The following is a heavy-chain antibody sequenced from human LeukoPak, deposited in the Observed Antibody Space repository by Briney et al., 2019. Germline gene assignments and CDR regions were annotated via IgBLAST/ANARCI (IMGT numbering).Heavy chain of an antibody. CDR3: ARAKPKNMVRGLIMRRESRYYFDY. CDR1: GLTISSYS. D-gene: IGHD3-10*01. J-gene: IGHJ4*02. Sequence: PGGSLRLSCAASGLTISSYSMNWVRQAPGKGLQWVSYISSSSSTIYYADSVKGRFTISRDNAKNSLYLQMNSLRAEDTAVYYCARAKPKNMVRGLIMRRESRYYFDYWGQGTLVTVSS. CDR2: ISSSSSTI. V-gene: IGHV3-48*01.